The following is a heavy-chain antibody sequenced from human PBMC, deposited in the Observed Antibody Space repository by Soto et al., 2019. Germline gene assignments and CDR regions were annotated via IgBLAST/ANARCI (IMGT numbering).Heavy chain of an antibody. D-gene: IGHD3-10*01. Sequence: ASVKVSCKASGYTFTRYGIIWVRQAPGQGLEWMGWISAYNGNTNYAQKLQGRVTMTTDTSTSTAYMELRSLRSDDTAVYYCARANVLLWFGELLPAGDWGQGTLVTVSS. CDR3: ARANVLLWFGELLPAGD. V-gene: IGHV1-18*01. CDR1: GYTFTRYG. CDR2: ISAYNGNT. J-gene: IGHJ4*02.